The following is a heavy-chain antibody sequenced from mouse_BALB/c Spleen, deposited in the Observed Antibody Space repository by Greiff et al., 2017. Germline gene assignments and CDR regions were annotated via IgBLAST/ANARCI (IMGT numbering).Heavy chain of an antibody. Sequence: VQLVESGPGLVAPSQSLSITCTVSGFSLTSYGVHWVRQPPGKGLEWLGVIWAGGSTNYNSALMSRLSISKDNSKSQVFLKMNSLQTDDTAMYYCARDSGNYQAWFAYWGQGTLVTVSA. CDR2: IWAGGST. D-gene: IGHD2-1*01. V-gene: IGHV2-9*02. CDR3: ARDSGNYQAWFAY. J-gene: IGHJ3*01. CDR1: GFSLTSYG.